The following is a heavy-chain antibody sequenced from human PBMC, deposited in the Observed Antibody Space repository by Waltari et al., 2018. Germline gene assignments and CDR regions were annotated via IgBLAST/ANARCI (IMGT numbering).Heavy chain of an antibody. CDR2: ISGRGGST. J-gene: IGHJ4*02. V-gene: IGHV3-23*01. CDR1: GFTFSSYA. D-gene: IGHD3-22*01. CDR3: AKDGYYYDSSGYYSGFDY. Sequence: EVQLLESGGGLVQPGGSLRLSCAASGFTFSSYAMSWVRQAPGKGLEWVSAISGRGGSTYYADSVKGRFTISRDNSKNTLYLQMNSLRAEDTAVYYCAKDGYYYDSSGYYSGFDYWGQGTLVTVSS.